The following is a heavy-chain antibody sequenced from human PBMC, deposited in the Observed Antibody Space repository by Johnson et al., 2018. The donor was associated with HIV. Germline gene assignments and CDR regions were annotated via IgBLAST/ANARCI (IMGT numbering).Heavy chain of an antibody. CDR1: GFTFRSYG. D-gene: IGHD3-16*02. V-gene: IGHV3-20*04. J-gene: IGHJ3*02. CDR3: ARDRGWGVIDAFDI. CDR2: IDWNGGNS. Sequence: VQLVESGGGVVQPGRSLRLSCAASGFTFRSYGMHWVRQAPGKGLEWVSGIDWNGGNSGYAESVKGRFTISRDNAKNSLYLQMNSLRAEDTALYYCARDRGWGVIDAFDIWGQGTMVTVSS.